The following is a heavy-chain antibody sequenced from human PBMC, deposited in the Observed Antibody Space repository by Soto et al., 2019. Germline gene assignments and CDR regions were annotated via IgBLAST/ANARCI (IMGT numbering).Heavy chain of an antibody. J-gene: IGHJ3*02. D-gene: IGHD6-6*01. Sequence: EVQLVESGGGLVQPGRSLRLSCAASGFTFDDYAMHWVRQAPGKGLEWVSGISWNSGSIGYADSVKGRFTISRDNAKNSLYVQMNSLRAEDTALYYCAKDQRYSSSDAFDIWGQGTMVTVSS. CDR1: GFTFDDYA. CDR2: ISWNSGSI. CDR3: AKDQRYSSSDAFDI. V-gene: IGHV3-9*01.